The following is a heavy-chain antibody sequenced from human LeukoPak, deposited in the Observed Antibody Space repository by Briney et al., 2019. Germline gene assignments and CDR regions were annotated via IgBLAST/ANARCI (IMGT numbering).Heavy chain of an antibody. V-gene: IGHV3-9*01. Sequence: GGSLRLSCAASGFTFDDYAMHWVRQAPGKGLEWVSGISWNSGSIGYADSVKGRFTISRDNAKNSLYLQMNSLRAEDTAVYYCASGGSAVDYWGQGTLVTVSS. CDR2: ISWNSGSI. J-gene: IGHJ4*02. CDR3: ASGGSAVDY. D-gene: IGHD6-25*01. CDR1: GFTFDDYA.